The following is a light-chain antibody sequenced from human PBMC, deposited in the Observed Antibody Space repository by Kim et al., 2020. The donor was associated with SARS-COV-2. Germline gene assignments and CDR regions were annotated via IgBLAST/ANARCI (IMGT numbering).Light chain of an antibody. CDR1: QGISNY. J-gene: IGKJ4*01. CDR3: QQYNSALALT. CDR2: AAS. Sequence: DIQMTQSPSSLSASVGDRVTITCRASQGISNYLAWYQQKPGKVPKLLIYAASTLQSEVPSRFSGSGSGTDFTLTISSLQPEDVATYYCQQYNSALALTFGGGTKVDIK. V-gene: IGKV1-27*01.